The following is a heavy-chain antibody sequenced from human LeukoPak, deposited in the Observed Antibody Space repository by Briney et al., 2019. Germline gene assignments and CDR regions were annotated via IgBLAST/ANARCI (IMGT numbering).Heavy chain of an antibody. J-gene: IGHJ5*02. CDR3: ARGVRRSSSFRGNWFDP. D-gene: IGHD6-6*01. V-gene: IGHV4-34*01. CDR2: INHSGGT. Sequence: SETLSLTCAVYSGSLSGYYWSWIRQPPGKGLEWIGEINHSGGTNYNPSLKSRVTISVDTSKNQFSLKLSSVTAADTAVYYCARGVRRSSSFRGNWFDPWGQGTLVTVSS. CDR1: SGSLSGYY.